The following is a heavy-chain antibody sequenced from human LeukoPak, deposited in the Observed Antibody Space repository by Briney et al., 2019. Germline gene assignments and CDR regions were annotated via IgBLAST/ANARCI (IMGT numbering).Heavy chain of an antibody. J-gene: IGHJ4*02. CDR1: GFTFSSYW. Sequence: GGSLRLSCAASGFTFSSYWMHWVRQAPGKGLVWVSRINSDGSSTSYADSVKGRLTISRDNSKNTLYLQMNSLRAEDTAVYYCAKSGLNRFDYWGQGTLVTVSS. V-gene: IGHV3-74*01. CDR2: INSDGSST. CDR3: AKSGLNRFDY. D-gene: IGHD2-15*01.